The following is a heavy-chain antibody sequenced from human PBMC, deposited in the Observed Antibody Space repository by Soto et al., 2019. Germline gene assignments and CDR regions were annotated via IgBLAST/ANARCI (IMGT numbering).Heavy chain of an antibody. CDR2: IIPIFGTA. CDR1: GYTFTSYD. CDR3: ARVRFLDRRDWFDP. Sequence: SVKVSCKASGYTFTSYDINWVRQATGQGLEWMGGIIPIFGTANYAQKFQGRVTITADKSTSTAYMELSSLRSEDTAVYYCARVRFLDRRDWFDPWGQGTLVTVSS. D-gene: IGHD3-3*01. V-gene: IGHV1-69*06. J-gene: IGHJ5*02.